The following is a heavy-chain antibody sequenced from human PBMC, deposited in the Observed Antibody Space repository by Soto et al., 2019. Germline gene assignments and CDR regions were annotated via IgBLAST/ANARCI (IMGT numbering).Heavy chain of an antibody. V-gene: IGHV1-2*04. D-gene: IGHD3-16*02. CDR1: GYTFTIYG. CDR3: ARDRPGPETDDYIWGSYRQRAYYFDY. J-gene: IGHJ4*02. CDR2: INLNSGGT. Sequence: ASVKASCKASGYTFTIYGISWVRQAPGQGLEWMGWINLNSGGTNYAQKFQGWVTMTRDTSISTAYMELSRLRSDDTAVYYCARDRPGPETDDYIWGSYRQRAYYFDYWGQGTLVTVSS.